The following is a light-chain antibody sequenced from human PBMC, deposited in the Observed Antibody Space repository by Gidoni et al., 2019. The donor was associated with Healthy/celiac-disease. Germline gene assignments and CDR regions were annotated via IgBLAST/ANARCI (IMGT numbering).Light chain of an antibody. CDR1: SYNIGAGYD. CDR2: GNS. Sequence: QSVLTQPPAGSGVPGQRVTISCTGSSYNIGAGYDVHWYQQLPGTAPKLLIYGNSNRPSGVPDRFSGSKSGTSASLAITGLHAEDEADYYCQSYDSSLSAVVFGGGTKLTVL. CDR3: QSYDSSLSAVV. V-gene: IGLV1-40*01. J-gene: IGLJ2*01.